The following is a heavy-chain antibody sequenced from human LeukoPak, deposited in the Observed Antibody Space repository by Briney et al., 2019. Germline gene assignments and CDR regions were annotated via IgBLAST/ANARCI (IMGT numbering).Heavy chain of an antibody. V-gene: IGHV3-23*01. D-gene: IGHD3-10*01. Sequence: GGSLRLSCAVSGVTLSNYGMSWVRQAPGKGLEWVAGISDSGGRTNYADSVKGRFTISRDNSKNTLYLQLNSLRAEDTAVYFCAKRGVVIRVILVGFHKEAYYFDSWGQGALVTVSS. J-gene: IGHJ4*02. CDR2: ISDSGGRT. CDR3: AKRGVVIRVILVGFHKEAYYFDS. CDR1: GVTLSNYG.